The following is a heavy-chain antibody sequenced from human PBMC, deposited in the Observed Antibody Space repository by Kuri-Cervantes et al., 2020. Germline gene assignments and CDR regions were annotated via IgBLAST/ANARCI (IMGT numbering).Heavy chain of an antibody. V-gene: IGHV4-39*01. CDR3: ARRQTELRLGELYWFDP. CDR1: GGSISSSSYY. CDR2: IYYSGST. J-gene: IGHJ5*02. Sequence: SETLSLTCTVSGGSISSSSYYWGWIRQPPGKGLEWIGSIYYSGSTYYNPSLKSRVTISVDTSKNQFSLKLRSVTAADTAVYYCARRQTELRLGELYWFDPWGQGTLVTVSS. D-gene: IGHD3-16*01.